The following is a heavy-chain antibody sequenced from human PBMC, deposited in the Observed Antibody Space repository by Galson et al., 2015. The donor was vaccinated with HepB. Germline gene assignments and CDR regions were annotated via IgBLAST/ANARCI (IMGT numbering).Heavy chain of an antibody. J-gene: IGHJ4*02. CDR3: ARSFTFGGDLDY. V-gene: IGHV3-21*01. CDR2: ISSSSSYI. CDR1: GFTFSSYS. D-gene: IGHD3-16*01. Sequence: SLRLSCAASGFTFSSYSMNRVRQAPGKGLEWVSSISSSSSYIYYADSVKGRFTISRDNAKNSLYLQMNSLRAEDTAVYYCARSFTFGGDLDYWGQGTLVTVSS.